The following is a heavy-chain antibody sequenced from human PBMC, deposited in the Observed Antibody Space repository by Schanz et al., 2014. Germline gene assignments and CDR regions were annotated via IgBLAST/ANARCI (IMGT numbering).Heavy chain of an antibody. J-gene: IGHJ6*02. Sequence: EVQLLESGGGLVQPGGSLRLSCAASGFNFKAYAMSWVRQAPGKGLEWVSGIEFSGGTTYYADSVKGRFTISRDNSMNTVYLQMNSLRSDDAAVYYCARAQGVIRLYYGVDVWGQGTTVTVSS. V-gene: IGHV3-23*01. D-gene: IGHD3-10*01. CDR1: GFNFKAYA. CDR3: ARAQGVIRLYYGVDV. CDR2: IEFSGGTT.